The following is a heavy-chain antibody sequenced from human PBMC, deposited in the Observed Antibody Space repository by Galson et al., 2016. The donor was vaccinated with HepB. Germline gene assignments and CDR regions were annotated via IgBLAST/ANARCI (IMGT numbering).Heavy chain of an antibody. D-gene: IGHD2-2*01. CDR1: GGSISSHDYY. CDR3: ARDSGNCSSTSCFENWFDP. CDR2: IYYSGSN. V-gene: IGHV4-31*03. Sequence: TLSLTCTVSGGSISSHDYYWNWIRQHPGKGLEWIGYIYYSGSNYYNPSLGGRVTMSVDTSKNQFSLKLSSVTAADTAVYYCARDSGNCSSTSCFENWFDPWGQGTLVTVSS. J-gene: IGHJ5*02.